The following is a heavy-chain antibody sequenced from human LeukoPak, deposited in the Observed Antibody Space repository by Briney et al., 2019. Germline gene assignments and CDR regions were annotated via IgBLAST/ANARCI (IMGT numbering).Heavy chain of an antibody. CDR3: AELGITIIGGV. CDR2: ISSSGSTI. V-gene: IGHV3-48*03. D-gene: IGHD3-10*02. Sequence: GGSLRLSCAASGFTSSSYELNWVRHAPGKGLEWVSYISSSGSTIYYADSVKGRFTISRHNAKNSLYLQMDSLRAEDTAVYYCAELGITIIGGVWGKGTTVTISS. CDR1: GFTSSSYE. J-gene: IGHJ6*04.